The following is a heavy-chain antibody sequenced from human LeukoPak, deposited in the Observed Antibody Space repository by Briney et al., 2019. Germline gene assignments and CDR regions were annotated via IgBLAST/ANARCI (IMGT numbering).Heavy chain of an antibody. Sequence: ASVKVSCKASGYTFTSYAMHWVRQAPGQRLEWMGWINAGNGNTKYSQKFQGRVTITRDTSASTAYMELSSLRSEDTAVYYCARLVYGDLSYYYYYGMDVWGQGTTVTVSS. D-gene: IGHD4-17*01. CDR3: ARLVYGDLSYYYYYGMDV. V-gene: IGHV1-3*01. CDR2: INAGNGNT. CDR1: GYTFTSYA. J-gene: IGHJ6*02.